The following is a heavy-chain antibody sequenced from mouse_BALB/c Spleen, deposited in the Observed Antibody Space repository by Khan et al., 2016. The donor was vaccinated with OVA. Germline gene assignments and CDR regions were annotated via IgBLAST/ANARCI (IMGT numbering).Heavy chain of an antibody. D-gene: IGHD2-1*01. CDR2: INPGSGGT. CDR1: GYAFSHYL. J-gene: IGHJ2*01. Sequence: QVQLQQSGGEVIRPGTSVKVSCKASGYAFSHYLIEWVKQRPGQGLEWIGVINPGSGGTNYNEKFKGKAPLTADKSSSTAYMQLSSLTSDDSAVYFCARDDYGNFLYFDYWGQGTTLTVSS. CDR3: ARDDYGNFLYFDY. V-gene: IGHV1-54*01.